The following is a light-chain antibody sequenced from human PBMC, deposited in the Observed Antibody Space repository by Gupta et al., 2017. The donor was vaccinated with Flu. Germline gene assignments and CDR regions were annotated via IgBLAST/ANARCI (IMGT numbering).Light chain of an antibody. CDR1: SGSIGRNY. J-gene: IGLJ2*01. Sequence: NFMLPQPHSVSESPGKTVTITCPHFSGSIGRNYVQWYQQLPDSAPTTVIYEDNHRHTGVTDRFSGSIDSSSISASLTIAGQKTEDEGDYDCQSEDSSRGVFGGGTKLTVL. V-gene: IGLV6-57*03. CDR2: EDN. CDR3: QSEDSSRGV.